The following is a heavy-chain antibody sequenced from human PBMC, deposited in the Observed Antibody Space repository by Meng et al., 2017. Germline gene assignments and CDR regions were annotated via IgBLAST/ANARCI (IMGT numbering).Heavy chain of an antibody. D-gene: IGHD2-8*02. Sequence: VPSVESGAAVKESGSSEKVPSTASGGTFGSYGISWVRQAPGQGLEWMGGIIPIFCTANYAQKFQGRVTITADKSTSTAYMELSSLRSEDTAVYYCARDVMGSGGDYGDYWGQGTLVTVSS. CDR2: IIPIFCTA. CDR3: ARDVMGSGGDYGDY. CDR1: GGTFGSYG. J-gene: IGHJ4*02. V-gene: IGHV1-69*06.